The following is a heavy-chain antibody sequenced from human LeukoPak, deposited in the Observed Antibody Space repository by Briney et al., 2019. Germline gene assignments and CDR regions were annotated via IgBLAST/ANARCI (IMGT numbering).Heavy chain of an antibody. J-gene: IGHJ5*02. CDR1: GGSISSGGYY. D-gene: IGHD1-26*01. Sequence: SETLSLTCTVSGGSISSGGYYWSWIRQHPGKGLEWIGYIYYSGSTYYNPSLKSRVTISVDTSKNQFSLKLSSVTAADTAVYYCARDQAGARDNWFDPWGQGTLVTVSS. CDR2: IYYSGST. CDR3: ARDQAGARDNWFDP. V-gene: IGHV4-31*03.